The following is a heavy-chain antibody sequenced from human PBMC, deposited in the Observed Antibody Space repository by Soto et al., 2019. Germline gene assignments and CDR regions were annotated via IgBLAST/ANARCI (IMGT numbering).Heavy chain of an antibody. CDR3: AKGLYWFDP. CDR2: ISDSGGST. Sequence: GGSLRLSCAASGFTFSHYAMTWVRQAPGKGLEWVSGISDSGGSTYYADSVKGRFTISRDNSKNTLYLQMNSLRAEDTAVYYCAKGLYWFDPWGQGTLVTGSS. V-gene: IGHV3-23*01. CDR1: GFTFSHYA. J-gene: IGHJ5*02.